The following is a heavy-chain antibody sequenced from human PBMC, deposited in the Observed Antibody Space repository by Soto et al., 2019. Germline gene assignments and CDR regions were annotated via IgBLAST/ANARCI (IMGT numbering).Heavy chain of an antibody. V-gene: IGHV3-11*01. CDR3: ARAVVVVVAASYYFDY. J-gene: IGHJ4*02. CDR1: GFTFSDYY. CDR2: ISSSGSTI. D-gene: IGHD2-15*01. Sequence: QVQLVESGGGLVKPGGSLRLSCAASGFTFSDYYMSWIRQAPGKGLEWVSYISSSGSTIFYADSVKGRFTISRDNAKNSLYLQMNSLRAEDTAVYYCARAVVVVVAASYYFDYWGQGTLVTVSS.